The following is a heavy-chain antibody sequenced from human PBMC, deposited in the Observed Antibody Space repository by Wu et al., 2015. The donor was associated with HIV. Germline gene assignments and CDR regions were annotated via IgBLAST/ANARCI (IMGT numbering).Heavy chain of an antibody. CDR2: LMPRSGIS. D-gene: IGHD5-18*01. CDR3: ARLWNTAMVSDY. Sequence: QVQLVQSGAEVKNPGSSVKVSCKASGGSFRDYCITWVRQAPGQGLEWMGRLMPRSGISNYAQKFQGRVTMTRDTSISTAYMELSRLRSDDTAVYYCARLWNTAMVSDYWGQGTLVTVSS. J-gene: IGHJ4*02. V-gene: IGHV1-2*02. CDR1: GGSFRDYC.